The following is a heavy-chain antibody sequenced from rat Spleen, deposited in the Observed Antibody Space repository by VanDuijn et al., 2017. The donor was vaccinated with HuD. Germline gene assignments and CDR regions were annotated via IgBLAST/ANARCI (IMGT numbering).Heavy chain of an antibody. J-gene: IGHJ1*01. D-gene: IGHD1-12*02. Sequence: EVHLVEAGGGLVQPGRSLKLSCAASGFTFSNFPMAWVRQAPAKGLEWVATISSSGGCTYYRDSVKGRFTISRDNAESTLNLQMNSLMSGDTDIHYXXXEEXXXWYXXXWGPGTXXTV. V-gene: IGHV5-46*01. CDR2: ISSSGGCT. CDR3: XXEEXXXWYXXX. CDR1: GFTFSNFP.